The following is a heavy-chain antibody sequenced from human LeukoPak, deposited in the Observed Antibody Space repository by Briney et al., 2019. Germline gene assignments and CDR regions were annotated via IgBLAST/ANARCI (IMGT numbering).Heavy chain of an antibody. Sequence: GGSLRLCCTASGFIFGDYAMSWFRQAPGKGLEWVGFIRCKAYGGTTEYAASVKGRFTISRDDSKSIAYLQMNSLKTEDTAVYYCTRDQHSSSWYRVSGYYFDYWGQGTLVTVSS. CDR1: GFIFGDYA. D-gene: IGHD6-13*01. CDR2: IRCKAYGGTT. J-gene: IGHJ4*02. CDR3: TRDQHSSSWYRVSGYYFDY. V-gene: IGHV3-49*03.